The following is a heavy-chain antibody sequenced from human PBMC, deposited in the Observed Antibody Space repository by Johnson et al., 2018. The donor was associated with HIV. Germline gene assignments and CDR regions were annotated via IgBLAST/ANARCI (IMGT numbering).Heavy chain of an antibody. CDR3: ARRPNHDILTGKGGAFDI. J-gene: IGHJ3*02. V-gene: IGHV3-30*03. CDR2: ISYDGSNK. Sequence: QVQLVESGGGLVQPGGSLRLSCAASGFTFSSYGMHWVRQAPGKVLEWVAVISYDGSNKYYTDSVKGRFTISRDNSKNTLYLQMNSLRAEDTAVYYCARRPNHDILTGKGGAFDIWGQGTMVTVSS. D-gene: IGHD3-9*01. CDR1: GFTFSSYG.